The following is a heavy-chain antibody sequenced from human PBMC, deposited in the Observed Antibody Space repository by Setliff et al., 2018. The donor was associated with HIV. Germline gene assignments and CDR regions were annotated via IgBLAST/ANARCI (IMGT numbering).Heavy chain of an antibody. CDR3: AENRSPSIFSAPTNAFDI. CDR2: IIPIFGKT. V-gene: IGHV1-69*06. CDR1: GGTISTYS. J-gene: IGHJ3*02. D-gene: IGHD3-9*01. Sequence: GASVKVSCKGFGGTISTYSLSWVRQAPGQGLEWMGGIIPIFGKTNYAQKFQGRVTITADKSTTTAFMDLSGLRSEDTAVYYCAENRSPSIFSAPTNAFDIWGQGTMVTVSS.